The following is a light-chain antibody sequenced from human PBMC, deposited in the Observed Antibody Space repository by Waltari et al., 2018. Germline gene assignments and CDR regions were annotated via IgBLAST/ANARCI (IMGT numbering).Light chain of an antibody. CDR1: QNLLSSSNDKNY. J-gene: IGKJ3*01. CDR2: WGS. Sequence: IVMTQSPESLGVSLGERVTINCKSSQNLLSSSNDKNYLAWYQQKPGQPPKLLLYWGSTRESGVPDRFSGSGSGTDFTLTISSLQAEDVAVYFCHQYYKTPITCGPGTKVDF. V-gene: IGKV4-1*01. CDR3: HQYYKTPIT.